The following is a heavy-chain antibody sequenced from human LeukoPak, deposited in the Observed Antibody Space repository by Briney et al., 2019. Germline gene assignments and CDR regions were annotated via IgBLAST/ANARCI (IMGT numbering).Heavy chain of an antibody. CDR2: MNPNNINT. J-gene: IGHJ5*02. CDR1: GYAFTTYD. V-gene: IGHV1-8*01. Sequence: ASVKVSCKAYGYAFTTYDINWVRQATGQGLEWMGWMNPNNINTGYAQKFQGRVTMTRNTSISTAYMELSSLRSEDTAVYYCARGVRGNPAWFNPWGQGTLVTVSS. CDR3: ARGVRGNPAWFNP. D-gene: IGHD4-23*01.